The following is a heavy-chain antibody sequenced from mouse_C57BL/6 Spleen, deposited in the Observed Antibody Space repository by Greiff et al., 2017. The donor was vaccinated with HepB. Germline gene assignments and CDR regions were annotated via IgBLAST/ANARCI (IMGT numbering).Heavy chain of an antibody. Sequence: EVQLQQSGPELVKPGASVKISCKASGYSFTGYYMNWVKQSPEKSLEWIGEINPSTGGTTYNQKFKAKATLTVDKSSSTAYRQLKSLTSEDSAVYYCARKRDSPFAYWGQGTLVTVSA. V-gene: IGHV1-42*01. J-gene: IGHJ3*01. CDR2: INPSTGGT. CDR1: GYSFTGYY. CDR3: ARKRDSPFAY.